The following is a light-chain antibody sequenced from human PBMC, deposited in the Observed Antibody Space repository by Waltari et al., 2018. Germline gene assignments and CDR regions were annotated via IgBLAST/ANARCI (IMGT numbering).Light chain of an antibody. CDR2: WAS. CDR1: QSVLYNSNNKNY. V-gene: IGKV4-1*01. Sequence: DIVMTQSPDSLAVSLGERATINCKSSQSVLYNSNNKNYLAWFQQKPGQPLKMLTYWASTRESGVPDRFSGSGSGTDFTLTISSLQAEDVAVYYCQQYYSAPRTFGQGTKVEIQ. J-gene: IGKJ1*01. CDR3: QQYYSAPRT.